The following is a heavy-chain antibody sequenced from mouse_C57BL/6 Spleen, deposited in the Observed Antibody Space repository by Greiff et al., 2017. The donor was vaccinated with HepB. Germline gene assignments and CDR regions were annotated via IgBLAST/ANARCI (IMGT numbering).Heavy chain of an antibody. Sequence: VQLKESGAELVKPGASVKLTCTASGFNIKDYYMHWVKQRTEQGLEWIGRIDPEDGETKYAPKFQGKATITADTSSNTAYLQLSSLTSEDTAVYYCALDSSGYRAWFAYWGQGTLVTVSA. D-gene: IGHD3-2*02. V-gene: IGHV14-2*01. CDR3: ALDSSGYRAWFAY. CDR2: IDPEDGET. CDR1: GFNIKDYY. J-gene: IGHJ3*01.